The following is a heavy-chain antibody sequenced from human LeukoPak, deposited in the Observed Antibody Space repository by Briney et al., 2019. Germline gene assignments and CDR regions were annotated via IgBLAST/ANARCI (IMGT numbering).Heavy chain of an antibody. J-gene: IGHJ3*02. Sequence: PGGSLRLSCTVSGFTVSSNSMSWVRQAPGKGLEWVSFIYSDNTHYSDSVKGRFTISRDNSKNTLYLQMNSLRAEDTAVYYCAREQDYGGNHDAFDIWGQGTMVTVSS. CDR1: GFTVSSNS. V-gene: IGHV3-53*01. CDR3: AREQDYGGNHDAFDI. D-gene: IGHD4-23*01. CDR2: IYSDNT.